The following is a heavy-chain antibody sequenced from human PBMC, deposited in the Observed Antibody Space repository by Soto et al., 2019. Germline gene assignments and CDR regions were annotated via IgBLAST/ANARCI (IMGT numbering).Heavy chain of an antibody. Sequence: ASVKVSCKASGYTFTSYAMHWVRPAPAQRLEWMGWINAGNGNTKYSQKFQGRVTITRDTSASTAYMELSSLRSEDTAVYYCARVYDSSGYYYGFWFDPWGQGTLVTVSS. V-gene: IGHV1-3*01. CDR3: ARVYDSSGYYYGFWFDP. CDR2: INAGNGNT. D-gene: IGHD3-22*01. J-gene: IGHJ5*02. CDR1: GYTFTSYA.